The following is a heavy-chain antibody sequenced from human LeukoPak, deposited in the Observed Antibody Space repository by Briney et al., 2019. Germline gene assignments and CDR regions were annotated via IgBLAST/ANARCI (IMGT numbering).Heavy chain of an antibody. CDR1: GFTFSSYA. Sequence: GGSLRLPCAASGFTFSSYAMSWVRQAPGKGLEWVSAISGSGGSTYYADSVKGRFTISRDNSKNTLYLQMNSLRAEDTAVYYCARRNIAAAALDYWGQGTLVTVSS. D-gene: IGHD6-13*01. CDR2: ISGSGGST. V-gene: IGHV3-23*01. J-gene: IGHJ4*02. CDR3: ARRNIAAAALDY.